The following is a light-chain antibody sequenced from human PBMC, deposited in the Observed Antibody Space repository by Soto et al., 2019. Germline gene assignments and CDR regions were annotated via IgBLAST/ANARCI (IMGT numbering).Light chain of an antibody. Sequence: DIQMTQSPATLSASVGDRVTLTCRASQRSSSWLDGYQQKPGKAPQLLIAAASRLQRWGPRMFSGSGAGTYFTLTISSLQPDDFATYYCQHYTRDPEAFGQGTKVDIK. CDR1: QRSSSW. CDR3: QHYTRDPEA. V-gene: IGKV1-5*01. CDR2: AAS. J-gene: IGKJ1*01.